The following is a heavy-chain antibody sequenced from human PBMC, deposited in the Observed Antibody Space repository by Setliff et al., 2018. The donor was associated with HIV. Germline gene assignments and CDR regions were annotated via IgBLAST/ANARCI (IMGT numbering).Heavy chain of an antibody. Sequence: SVKVSCKASGGSFGNFAVSWVRQAPGQGLEFMGGIIPPFGTGKFAQKFQGRVTFSADEFTRIVYMELNRLRSDDPAMATTRIDYWGQGKLVTVSS. CDR2: IIPPFGTG. D-gene: IGHD1-1*01. J-gene: IGHJ4*02. CDR3: RIDY. V-gene: IGHV1-69*13. CDR1: GGSFGNFA.